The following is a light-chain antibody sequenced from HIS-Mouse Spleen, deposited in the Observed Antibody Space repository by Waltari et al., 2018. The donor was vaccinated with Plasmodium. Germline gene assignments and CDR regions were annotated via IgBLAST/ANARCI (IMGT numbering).Light chain of an antibody. CDR2: GAS. Sequence: EILMTQSPATLSVSPGERATLSCRASQSVSSNLPWYQQKPGQAPRLLIYGASTRATGIPARFSGSGSGTEFTLTISSLQSEDFAVYYCQQYNNWSFTFGPGTKVDIK. J-gene: IGKJ3*01. CDR3: QQYNNWSFT. CDR1: QSVSSN. V-gene: IGKV3-15*01.